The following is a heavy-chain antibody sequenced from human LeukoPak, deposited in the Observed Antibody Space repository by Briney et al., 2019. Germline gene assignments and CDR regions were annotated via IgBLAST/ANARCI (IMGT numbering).Heavy chain of an antibody. CDR2: INPNSGGT. CDR3: ARAPRTYSGSYYYGMDV. CDR1: GYTFTGYY. Sequence: GASVKVSCKASGYTFTGYYMYWVRQAPGQGLEWMGWINPNSGGTNYAQKFQGRVTMTRDTSISTAYMELSRLRSDDTAVYYCARAPRTYSGSYYYGMDVWGQGTTVTVSS. J-gene: IGHJ6*02. V-gene: IGHV1-2*02. D-gene: IGHD1-26*01.